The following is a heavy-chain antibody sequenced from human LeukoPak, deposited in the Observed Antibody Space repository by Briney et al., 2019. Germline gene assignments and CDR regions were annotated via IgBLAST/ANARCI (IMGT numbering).Heavy chain of an antibody. CDR1: GGSISTSSYY. CDR3: SRQRYYGSGSYSLNWFDP. CDR2: IYYSETT. J-gene: IGHJ5*02. V-gene: IGHV4-39*01. D-gene: IGHD3-10*01. Sequence: SETLSLTCTVSGGSISTSSYYWGWIRQPPGKGLEWIGSIYYSETTYYNPSLKSRVTISVDTSKNQFSLRLSSVTAADTAVYYCSRQRYYGSGSYSLNWFDPWGQGTLVTVSS.